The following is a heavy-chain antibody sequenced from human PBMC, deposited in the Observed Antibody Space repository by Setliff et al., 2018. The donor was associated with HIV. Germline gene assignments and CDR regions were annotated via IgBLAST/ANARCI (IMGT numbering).Heavy chain of an antibody. Sequence: GGSLRLSCAASGFTFSSYSMNWGRQAPGKGLEWVSTISTGSNNYADSVKGRFTISRDDSKNTLYLQLNSLRAEDTAVYFCGKGWFEYWGQGALVTVSS. V-gene: IGHV3-23*05. CDR3: GKGWFEY. J-gene: IGHJ4*02. D-gene: IGHD6-19*01. CDR1: GFTFSSYS. CDR2: ISTGSN.